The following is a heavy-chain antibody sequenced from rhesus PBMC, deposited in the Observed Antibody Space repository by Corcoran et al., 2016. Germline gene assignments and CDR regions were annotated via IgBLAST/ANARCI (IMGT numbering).Heavy chain of an antibody. J-gene: IGHJ3*01. V-gene: IGHV4-173*01. CDR3: ARPVHDAFDF. CDR1: GGPISNTD. CDR2: ISDPDGRT. Sequence: QLRLQESGPGLVKPSETLSLPCTVSGGPISNTDWPWVRRPPGKGLEWIGRISDPDGRTDYNPTLKSRVTFSTDTSRNQFSLKLTSVTAADTAVYYCARPVHDAFDFWGQGLRVTVSS.